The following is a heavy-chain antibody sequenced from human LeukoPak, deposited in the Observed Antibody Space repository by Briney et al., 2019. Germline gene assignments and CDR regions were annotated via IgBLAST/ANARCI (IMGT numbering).Heavy chain of an antibody. V-gene: IGHV3-23*01. J-gene: IGHJ3*02. CDR3: ARGQDTVVTSRDAFDI. Sequence: GGSLRLSCAASGFTFSSYWMSWVRQAPGKGLEWVSPISGSGGSTYYADSVKGRFTISRDNSKNTLYLQMNSLRAEDTAVYYCARGQDTVVTSRDAFDIWGQGTMVTVSS. CDR1: GFTFSSYW. D-gene: IGHD4-23*01. CDR2: ISGSGGST.